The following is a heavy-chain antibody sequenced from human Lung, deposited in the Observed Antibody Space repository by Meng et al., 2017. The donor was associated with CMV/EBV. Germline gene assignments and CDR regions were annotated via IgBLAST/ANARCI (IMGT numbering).Heavy chain of an antibody. J-gene: IGHJ4*02. D-gene: IGHD3-10*01. CDR1: GFTFSSYG. CDR3: AKGDYYGSGRSSDD. Sequence: GGSLRLXXAASGFTFSSYGMHWVRQAPGKGLEWVAVIWYDGSDKYYADSVKGRFTISRDNSKNTLYLQMNSLRAEDTAVYYCAKGDYYGSGRSSDDWGQGNXVNGYS. CDR2: IWYDGSDK. V-gene: IGHV3-33*06.